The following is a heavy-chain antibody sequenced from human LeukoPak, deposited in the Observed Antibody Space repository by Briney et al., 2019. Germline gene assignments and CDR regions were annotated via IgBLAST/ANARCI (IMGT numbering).Heavy chain of an antibody. Sequence: QAGGSLRLSCAASGFNVSSNYMSWVRQAPGKGLEWVSVIYSGGSTYYADSVRGRFTISRDNSKNTLYLQMNSLRAEDTAVYYCARGAKLAFDIWGQGTMVTVSS. V-gene: IGHV3-53*01. CDR2: IYSGGST. CDR1: GFNVSSNY. CDR3: ARGAKLAFDI. D-gene: IGHD4/OR15-4a*01. J-gene: IGHJ3*02.